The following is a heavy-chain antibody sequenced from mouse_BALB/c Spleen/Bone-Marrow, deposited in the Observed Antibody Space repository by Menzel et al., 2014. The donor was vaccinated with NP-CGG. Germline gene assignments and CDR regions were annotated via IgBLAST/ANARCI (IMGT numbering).Heavy chain of an antibody. V-gene: IGHV1-9*01. CDR2: ILPGRGST. CDR1: GYTFSSYW. J-gene: IGHJ4*01. D-gene: IGHD1-1*01. CDR3: ARWDTTAMDY. Sequence: VQLQQSGAELMKPGASVKISCKATGYTFSSYWIEWVKQRPGHGLEWIGEILPGRGSTNYNEKFKGKATFTSDTSSNTAYMQISSLTSEDSAVYYCARWDTTAMDYWGQGTSVTVSS.